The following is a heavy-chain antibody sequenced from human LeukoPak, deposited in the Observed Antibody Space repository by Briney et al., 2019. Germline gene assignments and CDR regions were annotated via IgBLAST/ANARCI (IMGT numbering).Heavy chain of an antibody. D-gene: IGHD1-26*01. Sequence: SVKVSCKASGGTFSSYAISWVRQAPGQGLEWMGGIIPIFGTANYAQKFQGRVTITADESTSTAYMELSSLRSEDTAAYYCASSLGGPNWFDPWGQGTLVTVSS. CDR1: GGTFSSYA. V-gene: IGHV1-69*13. J-gene: IGHJ5*02. CDR3: ASSLGGPNWFDP. CDR2: IIPIFGTA.